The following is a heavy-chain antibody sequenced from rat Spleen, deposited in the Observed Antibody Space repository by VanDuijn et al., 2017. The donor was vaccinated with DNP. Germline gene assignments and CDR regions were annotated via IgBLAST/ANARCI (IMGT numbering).Heavy chain of an antibody. CDR2: ISTSGSRT. D-gene: IGHD1-1*01. CDR1: GFTFSNYY. J-gene: IGHJ3*01. V-gene: IGHV5-25*01. CDR3: ARHGYYNARDWFAY. Sequence: EVQLVESGGGLVQPGRSLKLSCAASGFTFSNYYMAWVRQAPKKGLEWVASISTSGSRTYYPDSVKGRFTISRDNAKSSLYLQMNSLKSEDTATYYCARHGYYNARDWFAYWGQGTLVTVSS.